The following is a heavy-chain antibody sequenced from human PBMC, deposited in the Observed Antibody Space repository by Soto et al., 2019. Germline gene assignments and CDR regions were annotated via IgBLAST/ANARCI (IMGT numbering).Heavy chain of an antibody. CDR2: ISYDGSNK. CDR1: GFTFSSYG. V-gene: IGHV3-30*18. Sequence: GGSLRLSCAASGFTFSSYGMHWVRQAPGKGLEWVAVISYDGSNKYYADSVKGRFTISRDNSKNTLYLQMNSLRAEDTAVYYCAKERPRHAVFYYSGMDVWGQGTTVTVSS. J-gene: IGHJ6*02. CDR3: AKERPRHAVFYYSGMDV.